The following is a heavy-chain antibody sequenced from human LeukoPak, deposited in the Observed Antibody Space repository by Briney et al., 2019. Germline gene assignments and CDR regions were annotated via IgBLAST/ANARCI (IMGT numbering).Heavy chain of an antibody. CDR3: ARGPYYYDSSGQNEYFQH. Sequence: ASVKVSCKASGYTFTGYYMHWVRQAPGQGLEWMGWINPNSGGTNYEQKFQGRVTMTRDTSISTAYMELSRLRSDDTAVYYCARGPYYYDSSGQNEYFQHWGQGTLVTVSS. V-gene: IGHV1-2*02. D-gene: IGHD3-22*01. CDR2: INPNSGGT. J-gene: IGHJ1*01. CDR1: GYTFTGYY.